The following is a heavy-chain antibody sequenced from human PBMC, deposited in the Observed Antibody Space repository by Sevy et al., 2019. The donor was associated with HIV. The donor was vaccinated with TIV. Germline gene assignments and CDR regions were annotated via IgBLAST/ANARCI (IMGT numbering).Heavy chain of an antibody. V-gene: IGHV3-11*01. D-gene: IGHD2-2*01. Sequence: GGSLRLSCAASGFTFSDYYMSWIRQAPGKGLEWVSYISSSGSTIYYADSVKGRFTISRDNAKNSLYLQMNSLRAEDTAVYYCASTYLVVPAAALPIGYYGMDVWGQGTTVTVSS. J-gene: IGHJ6*02. CDR1: GFTFSDYY. CDR3: ASTYLVVPAAALPIGYYGMDV. CDR2: ISSSGSTI.